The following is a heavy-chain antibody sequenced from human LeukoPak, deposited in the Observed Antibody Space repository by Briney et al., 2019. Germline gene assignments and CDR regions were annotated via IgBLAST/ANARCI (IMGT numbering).Heavy chain of an antibody. CDR3: AAGIGYCSGGSCYWFDP. CDR2: INHSGST. J-gene: IGHJ5*02. CDR1: GGSFSGYY. Sequence: SETLSLTCAVYGGSFSGYYWGWIRQPPGKGLEWIGEINHSGSTNYNPSLKSRVTISVDTSKNQFSLKLSSVTAADTAVYYCAAGIGYCSGGSCYWFDPWGQGTLVTVSS. V-gene: IGHV4-34*01. D-gene: IGHD2-15*01.